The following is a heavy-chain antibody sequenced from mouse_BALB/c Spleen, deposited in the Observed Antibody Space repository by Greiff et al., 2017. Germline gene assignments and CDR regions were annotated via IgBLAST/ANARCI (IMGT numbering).Heavy chain of an antibody. CDR2: IDPYNGGT. J-gene: IGHJ4*01. CDR3: ASPSYGYYAMDY. Sequence: EVQRVESGPELVKPGASVKVSCKASGYAFTSYNMYWVKQSHGKSLEWIGYIDPYNGGTSYNQKFKGKATLTVDKSSSTAYMHLNSLTSEDSAVYYCASPSYGYYAMDYWGQGTSVTVSS. D-gene: IGHD1-1*01. CDR1: GYAFTSYN. V-gene: IGHV1S135*01.